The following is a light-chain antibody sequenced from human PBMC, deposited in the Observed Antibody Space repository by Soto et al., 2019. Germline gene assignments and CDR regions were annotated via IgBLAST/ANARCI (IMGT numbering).Light chain of an antibody. Sequence: DIQMTQSPSTLSASVGDRVTITCRASQSISNWLAWYQQKPGKAPKLLIYDASSLESGVPSRFSGSGSGTEFTLTISRLQPDDFATYYCQQYNSYLRTFGQGTKVEIK. V-gene: IGKV1-5*01. CDR3: QQYNSYLRT. J-gene: IGKJ1*01. CDR1: QSISNW. CDR2: DAS.